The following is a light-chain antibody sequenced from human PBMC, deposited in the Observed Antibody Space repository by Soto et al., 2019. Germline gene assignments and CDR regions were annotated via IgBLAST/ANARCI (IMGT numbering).Light chain of an antibody. V-gene: IGKV1-5*03. CDR1: QRVSSW. CDR2: KAS. CDR3: QQYDTYPWT. J-gene: IGKJ1*01. Sequence: DIQMTQSPSTLSASVGERVSITCRASQRVSSWLAWYQQKLGEGPKLLIYKASSLESGVPSRFSGSGSGTEFTLTIRGLQPDDFATYYCQQYDTYPWTFGQGTKVEVK.